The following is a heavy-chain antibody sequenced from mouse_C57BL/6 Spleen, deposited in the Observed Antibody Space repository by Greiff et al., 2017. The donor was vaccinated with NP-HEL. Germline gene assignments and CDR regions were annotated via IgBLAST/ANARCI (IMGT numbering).Heavy chain of an antibody. V-gene: IGHV1-64*01. Sequence: QVQLKQPGAELVKPGASVKLSCKASGYTFTSYWMHWVKQRPGQGLEWIGMIHPNSGSTNYNEKFKSKATLTVDKSSSTAYMQLSSLTSEDSAVYYCAREGGYYGRRYFDVWGTGTTVTVSS. D-gene: IGHD1-1*01. J-gene: IGHJ1*03. CDR1: GYTFTSYW. CDR2: IHPNSGST. CDR3: AREGGYYGRRYFDV.